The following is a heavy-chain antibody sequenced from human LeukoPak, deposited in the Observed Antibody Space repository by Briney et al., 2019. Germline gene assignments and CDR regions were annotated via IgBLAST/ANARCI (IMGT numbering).Heavy chain of an antibody. CDR1: GYTFTSYD. J-gene: IGHJ3*02. CDR3: ARLVSGSNPRGAFDI. D-gene: IGHD5/OR15-5a*01. V-gene: IGHV1-8*02. Sequence: GASVKVSCKASGYTFTSYDINWVRQATGQGLEWMGWMNPNSGNTGYAQKFQGRVTMTRNTAISTAYMELSRLRSDDTAVYYCARLVSGSNPRGAFDIWGQGTMVTVSS. CDR2: MNPNSGNT.